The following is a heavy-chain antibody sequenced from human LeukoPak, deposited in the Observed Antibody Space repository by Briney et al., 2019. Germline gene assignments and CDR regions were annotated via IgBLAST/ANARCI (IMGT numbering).Heavy chain of an antibody. Sequence: GGSLRLSCAASGFTFRTYWMHWVRQAPGKGLVWVSRINTDGRSTSYADSVKGRFTVSRDNSKGTLYLQMNSLRVEDTGVYYCAGRAFESWGQGTLVTVSS. J-gene: IGHJ4*02. CDR3: AGRAFES. CDR1: GFTFRTYW. V-gene: IGHV3-74*01. CDR2: INTDGRST. D-gene: IGHD3-10*01.